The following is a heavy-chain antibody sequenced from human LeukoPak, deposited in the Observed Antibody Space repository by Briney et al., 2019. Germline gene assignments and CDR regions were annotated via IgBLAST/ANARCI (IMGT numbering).Heavy chain of an antibody. CDR1: GYSFNTYW. CDR3: EKNTFGSMFRRVITEGVPPLPLHS. V-gene: IGHV5-51*01. Sequence: GESLKISCEASGYSFNTYWIGWVRQMPGKGLEYMGMIYPGDSDTKYSPSFEGHVTISADKSLNTAYLQWLSRKASDTAMYYCEKNTFGSMFRRVITEGVPPLPLHSWAQGTLVTVSS. CDR2: IYPGDSDT. D-gene: IGHD3-10*01. J-gene: IGHJ4*02.